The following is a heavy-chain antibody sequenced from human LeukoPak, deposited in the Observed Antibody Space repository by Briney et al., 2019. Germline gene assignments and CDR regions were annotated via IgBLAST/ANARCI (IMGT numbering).Heavy chain of an antibody. CDR3: VRGYYAGRGHHFEY. CDR2: IWYDGSNK. CDR1: GFTFSSYG. V-gene: IGHV3-33*01. J-gene: IGHJ4*02. D-gene: IGHD3-22*01. Sequence: GGSLRLSCAASGFTFSSYGMHWVRQAPGKGLEWVAVIWYDGSNKYYADSVKGRFTISRDNAKNSLYLQMNSLGAEDTAVYYCVRGYYAGRGHHFEYWGQGTLVTVSS.